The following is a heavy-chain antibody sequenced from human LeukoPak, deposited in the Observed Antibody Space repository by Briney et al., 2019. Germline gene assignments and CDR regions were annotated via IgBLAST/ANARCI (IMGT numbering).Heavy chain of an antibody. CDR2: IYYSGST. CDR3: ATTESGYDLFFDY. Sequence: SETLSLTCTVSGGSISSYYWSWIRQPPGKGLEWIGYIYYSGSTNYNPSLKSRVTISVDTSKNQFSLKLSSVTVADTAVYYCATTESGYDLFFDYWGQGTLVTVSS. J-gene: IGHJ4*02. CDR1: GGSISSYY. D-gene: IGHD5-12*01. V-gene: IGHV4-59*01.